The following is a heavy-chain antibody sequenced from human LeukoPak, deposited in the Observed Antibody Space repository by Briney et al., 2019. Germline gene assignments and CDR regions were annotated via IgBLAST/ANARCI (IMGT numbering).Heavy chain of an antibody. CDR2: IKEDGSEK. V-gene: IGHV3-7*01. D-gene: IGHD3-10*01. J-gene: IGHJ3*02. Sequence: GGSLRLSCAASGFTFSSYWMSWVRQAPGKGLEWVANIKEDGSEKLYVDSVKGRFAISRDNAKNSLFLQMNSLSDEDTAFYYCARGGKSGAFDIWGQGTLVTVSS. CDR3: ARGGKSGAFDI. CDR1: GFTFSSYW.